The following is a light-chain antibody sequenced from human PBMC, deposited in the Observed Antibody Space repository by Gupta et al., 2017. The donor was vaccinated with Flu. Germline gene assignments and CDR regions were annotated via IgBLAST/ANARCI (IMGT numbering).Light chain of an antibody. Sequence: ELVLTQSPATLSLSPGERATLSCRASQSVSSYLAWYQQKPGQAPRLLIYDASNRATGIPARFSGSGSGTDFTLTISSLEPEDFAVYYCQQRSNFLFTFGPGTKVDIK. J-gene: IGKJ3*01. CDR2: DAS. V-gene: IGKV3-11*01. CDR3: QQRSNFLFT. CDR1: QSVSSY.